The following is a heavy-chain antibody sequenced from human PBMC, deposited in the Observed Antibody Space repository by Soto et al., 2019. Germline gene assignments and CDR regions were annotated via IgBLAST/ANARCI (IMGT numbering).Heavy chain of an antibody. D-gene: IGHD4-17*01. V-gene: IGHV4-4*02. J-gene: IGHJ3*02. CDR3: ATHPYGDYPHTHAFDI. CDR1: SGSISSSNW. Sequence: QVQLQESGPGLVKPSGTLSLTCAVSSGSISSSNWWSWVRQPPGKGLEWIGEIYHSGSTNYNPSLKSRVTISVDKSKNKFSLKLSSVTAADTAVYYCATHPYGDYPHTHAFDIWGQGTMVTVSS. CDR2: IYHSGST.